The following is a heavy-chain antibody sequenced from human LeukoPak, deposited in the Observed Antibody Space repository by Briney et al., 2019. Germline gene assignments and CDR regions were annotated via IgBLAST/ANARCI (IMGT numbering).Heavy chain of an antibody. CDR3: ARRDDSSGYHKIFDY. Sequence: SSETLSLTCTVSGGSISSYYWSRIRQPAGKGLEWIGRIYTSGSTHFNPSLKSRVTISIDTSNNQFYLKLSSLTAADTAVYYCARRDDSSGYHKIFDYWGQGTLVTVSS. J-gene: IGHJ4*02. CDR1: GGSISSYY. D-gene: IGHD3-22*01. V-gene: IGHV4-4*07. CDR2: IYTSGST.